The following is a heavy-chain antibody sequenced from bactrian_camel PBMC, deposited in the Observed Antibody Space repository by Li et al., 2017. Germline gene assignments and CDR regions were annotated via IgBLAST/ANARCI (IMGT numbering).Heavy chain of an antibody. J-gene: IGHJ4*01. D-gene: IGHD5*01. CDR3: TNHNRGFEY. Sequence: HVQLVESGGESVQSGGSLRLVCAASGYTDTSDCMGWFRQAPGKEREGVAVIYPSGANSYCADSVKGRFAISQDNAKHTVYLQLNELKSEDTAMYYCTNHNRGFEYWGQGTQVTVS. CDR1: GYTDTSDC. V-gene: IGHV3S1*01. CDR2: IYPSGANS.